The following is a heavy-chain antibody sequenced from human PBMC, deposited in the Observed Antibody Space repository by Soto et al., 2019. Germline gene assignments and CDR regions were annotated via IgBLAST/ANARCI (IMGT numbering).Heavy chain of an antibody. CDR2: IDPSDSYT. CDR3: AKVPTGEMGTVFQAFDI. V-gene: IGHV5-10-1*01. CDR1: GYSFTSYW. Sequence: GESLKISCKGSGYSFTSYWISWVRQMPGKGLEWMGRIDPSDSYTNYSPSFQGHVTISADKFSSTAYLQWSSLKASDTAVYYCAKVPTGEMGTVFQAFDIWGQGTMVTVSS. D-gene: IGHD1-1*01. J-gene: IGHJ3*02.